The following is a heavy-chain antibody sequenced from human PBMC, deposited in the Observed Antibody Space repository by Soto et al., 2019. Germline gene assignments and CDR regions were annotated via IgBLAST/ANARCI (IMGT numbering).Heavy chain of an antibody. CDR2: IKSKTDGGTT. CDR3: TTLGDGQDAFDI. Sequence: GGSLSLSCAASGFTFSNAWMSWVRQAPGKGLEWVGRIKSKTDGGTTDYAAPVKGRFTISRDDSKNTLYLQMNSLKTEDTAVYYCTTLGDGQDAFDIWGQGTMVTVSS. J-gene: IGHJ3*02. CDR1: GFTFSNAW. V-gene: IGHV3-15*01.